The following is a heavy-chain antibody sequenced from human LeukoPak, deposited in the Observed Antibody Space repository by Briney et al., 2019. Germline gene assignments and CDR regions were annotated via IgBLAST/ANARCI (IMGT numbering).Heavy chain of an antibody. CDR2: IRGDGATK. D-gene: IGHD2/OR15-2a*01. CDR3: AKDQYRDYFRGADY. V-gene: IGHV3-23*01. Sequence: GRSLRLSCAASGFTFSTYAMTWVRQAPGKGLEWVSAIRGDGATKFYADSVKGRFTVSRDNSKNTVYLQMNSLRAEDTAVYYCAKDQYRDYFRGADYWGQGTLVTVSS. CDR1: GFTFSTYA. J-gene: IGHJ4*02.